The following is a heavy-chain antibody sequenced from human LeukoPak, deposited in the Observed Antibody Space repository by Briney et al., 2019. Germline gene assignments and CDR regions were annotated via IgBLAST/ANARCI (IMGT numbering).Heavy chain of an antibody. CDR3: ATGFGDFRVEGRYFYS. Sequence: PSETLSLTCTVSDGSITNYDWSWVRQPPGKGLEFIGHVHYSGSTNYSPSLRSRVTISIDTSKKHFFLKLKSVTAAATAVYYCATGFGDFRVEGRYFYSWGQGTLVTVSS. CDR2: VHYSGST. CDR1: DGSITNYD. V-gene: IGHV4-59*01. D-gene: IGHD4-17*01. J-gene: IGHJ4*02.